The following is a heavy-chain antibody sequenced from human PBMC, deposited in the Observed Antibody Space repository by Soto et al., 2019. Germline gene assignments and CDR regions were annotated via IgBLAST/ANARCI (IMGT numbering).Heavy chain of an antibody. D-gene: IGHD4-17*01. CDR2: IAYDGSNE. J-gene: IGHJ4*02. V-gene: IGHV3-30*18. CDR3: EKDKNGDFRFDY. CDR1: GFTFSDYG. Sequence: QVQLAESGGGVVQPGRSLRLSCAASGFTFSDYGIHWVRQAPGKGLEWVAVIAYDGSNEYYADSVKGRFTISRDNTKNTVYLQMSSLRAEDTAFYYCEKDKNGDFRFDYWGQGTLVTVSS.